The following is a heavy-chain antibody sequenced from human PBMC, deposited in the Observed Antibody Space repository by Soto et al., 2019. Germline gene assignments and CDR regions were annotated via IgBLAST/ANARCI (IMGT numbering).Heavy chain of an antibody. Sequence: QVQLVESGGGVVQPGRSLRLSCAASGFTFSSYGMHWVRQAPGKGLEWVAVISYDGSNKYYADSVKGRFTISRDNSKNTLYLQMNSLRAEDTAVYYCAKDRDDYYYYGMDVWGQGTTVTVSS. CDR3: AKDRDDYYYYGMDV. J-gene: IGHJ6*02. D-gene: IGHD3-10*01. CDR2: ISYDGSNK. CDR1: GFTFSSYG. V-gene: IGHV3-30*18.